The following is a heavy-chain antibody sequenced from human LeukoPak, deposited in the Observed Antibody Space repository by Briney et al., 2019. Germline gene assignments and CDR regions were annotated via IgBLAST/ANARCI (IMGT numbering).Heavy chain of an antibody. Sequence: SETLSLTCTVSGGSISSYYWNWIRQPPGKGLEWIGYISYSGNTNYNPSLKSRVTISVDTSKNQFSLKLSSVTAADTAVYFCATYTIAAGGYYYGMDVWGQGTTVTVSS. CDR2: ISYSGNT. CDR1: GGSISSYY. J-gene: IGHJ6*02. V-gene: IGHV4-59*08. CDR3: ATYTIAAGGYYYGMDV. D-gene: IGHD6-13*01.